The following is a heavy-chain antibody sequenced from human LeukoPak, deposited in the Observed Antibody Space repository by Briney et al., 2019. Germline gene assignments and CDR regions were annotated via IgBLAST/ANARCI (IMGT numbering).Heavy chain of an antibody. D-gene: IGHD4-17*01. V-gene: IGHV3-30-3*01. CDR3: ARPYGDARGFDY. CDR2: ISYDGSNK. CDR1: GFTFSSYA. Sequence: GGSLRLSCAASGFTFSSYAMHWVRQAPGKGLEWVAVISYDGSNKYYADSVKGRFTIFRDNAKNSLYLQMNSLRAEDTAVYYCARPYGDARGFDYWGQGTLVTVSS. J-gene: IGHJ4*02.